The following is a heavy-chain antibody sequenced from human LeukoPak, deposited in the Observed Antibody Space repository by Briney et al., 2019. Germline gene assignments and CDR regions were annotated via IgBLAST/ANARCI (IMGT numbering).Heavy chain of an antibody. V-gene: IGHV4-59*01. CDR1: GGSISSYY. D-gene: IGHD6-13*01. Sequence: SETLSLTCTVSGGSISSYYWSWIRQPPGKGLEWIGYIYYSGSTNYNPSLKSRVTISVDTSKNQFSLKLSSVTAADTAVYYCARDQGIAAAYGAFDIWGQGTMVTVSS. J-gene: IGHJ3*02. CDR3: ARDQGIAAAYGAFDI. CDR2: IYYSGST.